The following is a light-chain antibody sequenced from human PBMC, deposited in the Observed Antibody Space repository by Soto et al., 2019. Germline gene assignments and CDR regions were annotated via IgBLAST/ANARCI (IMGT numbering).Light chain of an antibody. CDR3: AASDDSLSGPVYV. CDR2: RNN. CDR1: SSNIGSNY. J-gene: IGLJ1*01. V-gene: IGLV1-47*01. Sequence: QSVLTHPPSASGTPGQRVTISCSGSSSNIGSNYVYWYQQLPGTAPKLLIYRNNQRPSGVPDRFSGSKSGTSASLAISGLRSEDEADYYCAASDDSLSGPVYVFGTGTKVTVL.